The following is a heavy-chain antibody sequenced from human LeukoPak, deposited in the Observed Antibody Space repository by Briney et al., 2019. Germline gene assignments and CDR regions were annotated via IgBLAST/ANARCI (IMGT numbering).Heavy chain of an antibody. V-gene: IGHV1-8*03. CDR3: ARGSRGIRGYFDH. CDR2: MNPNSGNT. D-gene: IGHD3-10*01. CDR1: GYTFTSYD. Sequence: ASVKVSCKASGYTFTSYDINWVRQATGQGLEWMGWMNPNSGNTGYAQKFQGRVTITRNTSISTAYMELSSLRSEDTAVYFCARGSRGIRGYFDHWGQGTLVTVSS. J-gene: IGHJ4*02.